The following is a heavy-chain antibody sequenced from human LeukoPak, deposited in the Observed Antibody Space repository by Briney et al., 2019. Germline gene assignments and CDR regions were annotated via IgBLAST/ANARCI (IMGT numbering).Heavy chain of an antibody. J-gene: IGHJ6*02. CDR1: GGSISSDY. CDR3: ARDITSSISEYYSHYYGLDV. Sequence: SETLSLTCTVSGGSISSDYWTWIRQPAGKGLEWIGRIYTSGSTNYNPSLKSRVTMSVDTSKNQFSLKLSSVTAADTAVYYCARDITSSISEYYSHYYGLDVWGQGTTVTVSS. CDR2: IYTSGST. D-gene: IGHD2-2*01. V-gene: IGHV4-4*07.